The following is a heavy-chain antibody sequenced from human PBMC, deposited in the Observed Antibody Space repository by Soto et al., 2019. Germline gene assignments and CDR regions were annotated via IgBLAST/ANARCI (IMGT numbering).Heavy chain of an antibody. Sequence: KPSETLSLTCTVSGGSISSGGYYWSWIRQHPGKGLEWIGYIYYSGSTYYNPSLKSRVTISVDTSKNQFSLKLSSVTAADTAVYYCARNPGGSSGYYSHTFDYWGQGTLVTVSS. D-gene: IGHD3-22*01. CDR1: GGSISSGGYY. J-gene: IGHJ4*02. V-gene: IGHV4-31*03. CDR2: IYYSGST. CDR3: ARNPGGSSGYYSHTFDY.